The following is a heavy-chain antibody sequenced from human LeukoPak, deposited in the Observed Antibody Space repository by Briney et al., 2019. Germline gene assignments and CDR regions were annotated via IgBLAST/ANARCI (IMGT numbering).Heavy chain of an antibody. CDR3: ASDRERSDYDILTGYSDY. J-gene: IGHJ4*02. CDR2: ISSNGGST. V-gene: IGHV3-64*01. D-gene: IGHD3-9*01. Sequence: GGSLRLSCAASGFTFSSYAMHWVRQAPGKGLEYVSAISSNGGSTYYANSVKGRFTISRDNSKNTLYLQMGSLRAEDMAVYYCASDRERSDYDILTGYSDYWGQGTLVTVSS. CDR1: GFTFSSYA.